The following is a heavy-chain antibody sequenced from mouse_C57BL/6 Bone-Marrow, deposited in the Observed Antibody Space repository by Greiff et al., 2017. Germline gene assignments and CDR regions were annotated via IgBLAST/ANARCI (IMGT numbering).Heavy chain of an antibody. CDR2: IDPETGGT. D-gene: IGHD3-2*02. CDR1: GYTFTDYE. CDR3: TRGGSGYDY. J-gene: IGHJ2*01. Sequence: QVQLQQSGAELVRPGASVTLSCKASGYTFTDYEMHWVKQTPVHGLEWIGAIDPETGGTAYNQKFKGKAILTADKSSSTAYMERRSLTSEDSAVYYCTRGGSGYDYWGQGTTLTGSS. V-gene: IGHV1-15*01.